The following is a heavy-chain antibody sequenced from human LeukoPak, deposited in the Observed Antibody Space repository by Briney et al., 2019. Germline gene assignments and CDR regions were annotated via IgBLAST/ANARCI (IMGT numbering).Heavy chain of an antibody. CDR1: GGSINSYY. CDR3: ARHGVATWFDP. J-gene: IGHJ5*02. D-gene: IGHD2-15*01. V-gene: IGHV4-4*07. CDR2: IHTSGNT. Sequence: SETLSLTCSVSGGSINSYYWGWIRQPAGKGLEWIGRIHTSGNTNYSPSLKSRLTVSVDTSKNQFSVKLSSVTAADTAVYYCARHGVATWFDPWGQGTLVTVSS.